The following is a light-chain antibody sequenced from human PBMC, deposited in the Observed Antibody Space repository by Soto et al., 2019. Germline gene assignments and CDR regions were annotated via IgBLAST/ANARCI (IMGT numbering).Light chain of an antibody. CDR2: DVS. Sequence: QSVLTQPRSVSGSPGQSVTISCNGTSSDVGNYNYVSWYQQHPGKAPKLMIYDVSKRPSGVPDRFSGSKSGNTASLTISGLQAEDEADYYCCSYAGSYTYVFGTGTKLTVL. J-gene: IGLJ1*01. CDR1: SSDVGNYNY. CDR3: CSYAGSYTYV. V-gene: IGLV2-11*01.